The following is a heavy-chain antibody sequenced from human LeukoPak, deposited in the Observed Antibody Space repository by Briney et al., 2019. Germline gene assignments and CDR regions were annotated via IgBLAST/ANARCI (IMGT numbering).Heavy chain of an antibody. D-gene: IGHD3-10*01. CDR2: INNSGST. Sequence: SETLSLTCAAYGWTFSGYYLSWIRQPPGKGLEWIGEINNSGSTNYNASLERRVTISVDTSKNQFSLKLSSVTAADTAVYYCARIGSGSFVFDYWGQGTLVTVSS. CDR1: GWTFSGYY. J-gene: IGHJ4*02. CDR3: ARIGSGSFVFDY. V-gene: IGHV4-34*01.